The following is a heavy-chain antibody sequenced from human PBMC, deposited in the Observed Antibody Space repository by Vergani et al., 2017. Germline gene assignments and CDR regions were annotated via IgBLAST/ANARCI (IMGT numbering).Heavy chain of an antibody. V-gene: IGHV3-9*01. Sequence: EVPLVESGGGLVQPCRFLRLSCAASGFTFDDYAMPWVRQTPGKGLEWVSGLSWNSGSIGYADSVKGLFTISRNNAKNSLYLQMNSLRAEDTALYYCAKGNKYYYGSRSYLEAFDIWGQGAMVTVSS. J-gene: IGHJ3*02. CDR1: GFTFDDYA. CDR2: LSWNSGSI. D-gene: IGHD3-10*01. CDR3: AKGNKYYYGSRSYLEAFDI.